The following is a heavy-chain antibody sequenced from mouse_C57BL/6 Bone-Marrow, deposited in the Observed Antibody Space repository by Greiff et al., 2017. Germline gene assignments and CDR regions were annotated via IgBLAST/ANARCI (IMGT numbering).Heavy chain of an antibody. CDR2: IDPENGDT. D-gene: IGHD1-1*01. CDR3: TTGGGSSLFDY. J-gene: IGHJ2*01. V-gene: IGHV14-4*01. Sequence: VQLNQSGAELVRPGASVKLSCTASGFNIKDDYMHWVKQRPEQGLEWIGWIDPENGDTEYASKFQGKATITADTSSNTAYLQLSSLTSEDTAVYYCTTGGGSSLFDYWGQGTTLTVSS. CDR1: GFNIKDDY.